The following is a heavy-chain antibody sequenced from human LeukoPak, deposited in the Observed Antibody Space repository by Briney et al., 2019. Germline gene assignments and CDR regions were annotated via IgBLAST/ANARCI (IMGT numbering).Heavy chain of an antibody. D-gene: IGHD4-11*01. V-gene: IGHV5-51*01. CDR1: GYSFTSYW. CDR2: IYPGDSDT. Sequence: GESLKISCKGSGYSFTSYWIGWVRQMPGKGLEWMGIIYPGDSDTRYSPSFQGQVTISADKSINTAYLQWSSLKASDTAIYYCARLQSLATVAFFFDSWGQGTLVTVSS. J-gene: IGHJ4*02. CDR3: ARLQSLATVAFFFDS.